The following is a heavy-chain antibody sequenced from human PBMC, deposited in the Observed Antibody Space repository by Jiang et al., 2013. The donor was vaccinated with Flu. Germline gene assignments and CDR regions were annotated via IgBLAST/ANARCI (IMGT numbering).Heavy chain of an antibody. CDR3: ARIQVGYSSSWAPFDP. D-gene: IGHD6-13*01. V-gene: IGHV2-70*01. J-gene: IGHJ5*02. CDR2: DDK. Sequence: DDKYYSTSLKTRLTISKDTSKNQVVLTMTNMDPVDTATYYCARIQVGYSSSWAPFDPWGQGTLVTVSS.